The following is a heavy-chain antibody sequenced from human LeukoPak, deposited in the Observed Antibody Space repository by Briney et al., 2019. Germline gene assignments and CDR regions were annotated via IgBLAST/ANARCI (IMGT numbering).Heavy chain of an antibody. V-gene: IGHV3-74*01. CDR3: AGEPVTAMAGFDY. CDR2: INSDGSST. CDR1: GFTFSSYW. Sequence: GGSLRLSCAASGFTFSSYWMHWVRQAPGKGLVWVSRINSDGSSTSYADSVKGRFTISRDNAKNTLYLQMNSLRAEDTAVYYCAGEPVTAMAGFDYWGQGTLVTVSS. J-gene: IGHJ4*02. D-gene: IGHD5-18*01.